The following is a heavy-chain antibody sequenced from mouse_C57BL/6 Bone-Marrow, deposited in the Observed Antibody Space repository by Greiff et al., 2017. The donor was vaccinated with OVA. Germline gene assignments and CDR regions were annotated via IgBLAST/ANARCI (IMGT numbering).Heavy chain of an antibody. CDR1: GFTFSDYG. V-gene: IGHV5-15*01. CDR3: ARRRSSYYYAMDY. CDR2: ISNLAYSI. Sequence: EVKLMESGGGLVQPGGSLKLSCAASGFTFSDYGMAWVRQAPRKGPEWVAFISNLAYSIYYADTVTGRFTISRENAKNTLYLEMSSLRSEDTAMYYCARRRSSYYYAMDYWGQGTSVTVSS. J-gene: IGHJ4*01. D-gene: IGHD1-3*01.